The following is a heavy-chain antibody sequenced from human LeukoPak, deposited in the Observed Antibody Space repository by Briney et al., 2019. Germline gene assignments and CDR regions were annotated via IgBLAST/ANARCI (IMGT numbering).Heavy chain of an antibody. CDR2: NRNKANSYTT. CDR3: ARVDSSGYLDY. Sequence: GGSLRLSCSASGFTLSYYSMNRVRRAPGKGLEWVGRNRNKANSYTTEYVASVKGRFTISRDDSKNSLYLQMNSLKTEDTAVYYCARVDSSGYLDYWGQGTLVTVSS. V-gene: IGHV3-72*01. CDR1: GFTLSYYS. D-gene: IGHD3-22*01. J-gene: IGHJ4*02.